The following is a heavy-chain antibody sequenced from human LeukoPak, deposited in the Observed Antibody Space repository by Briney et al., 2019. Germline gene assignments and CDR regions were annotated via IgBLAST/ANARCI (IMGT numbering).Heavy chain of an antibody. D-gene: IGHD6-19*01. CDR1: GFTFSSYA. CDR3: VKAAAVAAPHSFDY. CDR2: ISSNGGST. J-gene: IGHJ4*02. V-gene: IGHV3-64D*06. Sequence: GGSLRLSCSASGFTFSSYAMHWVRQAPGKGLEYASAISSNGGSTYYADSVKGRFTISRDNSKNTLYLQMSSLRAEDTAVYYCVKAAAVAAPHSFDYWGQGTLVTVS.